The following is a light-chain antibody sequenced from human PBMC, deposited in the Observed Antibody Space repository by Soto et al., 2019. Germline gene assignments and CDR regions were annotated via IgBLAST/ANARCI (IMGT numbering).Light chain of an antibody. J-gene: IGLJ2*01. CDR1: NSDIGNYNY. Sequence: QSALTQPASVSGSPGQSITISCTGTNSDIGNYNYVSWYQQHPGKAPRLMIYEVSYRSLGVSNRFSGSKSGNTASLTISGLQPEDEAAYYCSSLTSTNTLAFGGGTKLTVL. CDR2: EVS. CDR3: SSLTSTNTLA. V-gene: IGLV2-14*01.